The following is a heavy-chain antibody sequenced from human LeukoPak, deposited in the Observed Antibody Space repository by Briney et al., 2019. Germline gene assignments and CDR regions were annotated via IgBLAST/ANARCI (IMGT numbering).Heavy chain of an antibody. Sequence: ASVKVSCKASGYTFIGYYLHWVRQAPGQGLEWMGWINPHNGDTNYAQKFQGRVTMTRDTSITTAYMELSRLRSDDTAVYYCARVRYGSGSYYFDYWGQGTLVTVSS. CDR2: INPHNGDT. CDR3: ARVRYGSGSYYFDY. CDR1: GYTFIGYY. V-gene: IGHV1-2*02. D-gene: IGHD3-10*01. J-gene: IGHJ4*02.